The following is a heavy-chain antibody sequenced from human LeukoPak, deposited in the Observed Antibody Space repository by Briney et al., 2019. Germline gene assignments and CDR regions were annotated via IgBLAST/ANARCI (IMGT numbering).Heavy chain of an antibody. V-gene: IGHV3-48*02. CDR2: IGSSGDGAI. Sequence: GGSLRLSCAASGFTFNIFSMNWVRQAPGKGLEWLSYIGSSGDGAIFYRDSVKGRFTASRDNVKNSLYLQMDSLRDEDTAVYYCARGVGYCSGGRCYNWFDSWGQGTLVTVSS. CDR1: GFTFNIFS. J-gene: IGHJ5*01. D-gene: IGHD2-15*01. CDR3: ARGVGYCSGGRCYNWFDS.